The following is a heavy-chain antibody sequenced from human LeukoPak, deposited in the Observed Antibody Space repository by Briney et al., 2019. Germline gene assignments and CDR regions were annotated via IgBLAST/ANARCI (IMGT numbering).Heavy chain of an antibody. CDR1: GFTFSSYT. J-gene: IGHJ3*02. Sequence: GGSLRLSCAASGFTFSSYTIHWVRQAPGKGLEWVAVISYDGSNKYYADSVKGRFTISRDNSKNTLYLQMNSLRAEDTAVYYCARDRGIWWELPSSDAFDIWGQGTMVTVSS. CDR3: ARDRGIWWELPSSDAFDI. CDR2: ISYDGSNK. D-gene: IGHD1-26*01. V-gene: IGHV3-30*04.